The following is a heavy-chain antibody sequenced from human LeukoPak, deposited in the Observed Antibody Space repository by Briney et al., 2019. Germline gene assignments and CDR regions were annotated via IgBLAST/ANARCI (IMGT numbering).Heavy chain of an antibody. D-gene: IGHD2-2*01. Sequence: GGSLRLSCAASGFTFSSYAMSWVRQAPGKGLEWVSAIIASGGSTYYADSVKGRFTISRDNSKNTLYLQMNSLRAEDTAVYYCAKDGGDIVVVPAYYGMDVWGQGTTVTVSS. J-gene: IGHJ6*02. CDR2: IIASGGST. CDR3: AKDGGDIVVVPAYYGMDV. V-gene: IGHV3-23*01. CDR1: GFTFSSYA.